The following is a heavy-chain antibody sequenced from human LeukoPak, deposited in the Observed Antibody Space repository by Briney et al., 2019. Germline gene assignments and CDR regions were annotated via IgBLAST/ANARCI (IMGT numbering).Heavy chain of an antibody. CDR2: ISSDSSVM. J-gene: IGHJ4*02. CDR1: GFSFSSYS. CDR3: ARKSGSSGYPFDY. Sequence: GGSLGLSCAASGFSFSSYSMNWVRQAPGMGLEWASYISSDSSVMHYGDAVKGRFAISRDNAKNSLYLQMNSLRAEDTAVYYCARKSGSSGYPFDYWGQGTLVTVSS. D-gene: IGHD3-22*01. V-gene: IGHV3-48*01.